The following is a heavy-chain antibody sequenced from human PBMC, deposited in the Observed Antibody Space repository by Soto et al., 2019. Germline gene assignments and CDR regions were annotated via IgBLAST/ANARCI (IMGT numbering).Heavy chain of an antibody. J-gene: IGHJ1*01. V-gene: IGHV3-33*01. CDR1: GFTFSSYG. CDR2: IWYDGSNK. D-gene: IGHD3-3*01. Sequence: QVQLVESGGGVVQPGRSLRLSCAASGFTFSSYGMHWVRQAPGKGLEWVAVIWYDGSNKYYADSVKGRFTISRDNSKNTLYLRMNSLRAEDTAVYYCAREKSGYPLPDWDFQHWGQGTLVTVSS. CDR3: AREKSGYPLPDWDFQH.